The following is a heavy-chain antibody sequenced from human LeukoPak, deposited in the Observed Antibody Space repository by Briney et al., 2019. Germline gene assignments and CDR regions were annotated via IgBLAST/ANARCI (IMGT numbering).Heavy chain of an antibody. J-gene: IGHJ4*02. CDR1: GFTFSSYA. CDR2: ISGSGGST. CDR3: AMVLRFLEWYPVDY. D-gene: IGHD3-3*01. Sequence: GGSLRLSCAASGFTFSSYAMSWVRQAPGKGLEWVSAISGSGGSTYYAGSVRGRFTISRDNSKNTLYLQMNSLRAEDTAVYYCAMVLRFLEWYPVDYWGQGTLVTVSS. V-gene: IGHV3-23*01.